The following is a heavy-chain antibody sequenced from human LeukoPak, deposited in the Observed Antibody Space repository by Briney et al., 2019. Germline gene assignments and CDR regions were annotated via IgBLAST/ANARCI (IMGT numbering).Heavy chain of an antibody. CDR1: GYTFTGYY. CDR3: ARARGTSFTMVRGVTGFDY. V-gene: IGHV1-2*04. J-gene: IGHJ4*02. D-gene: IGHD3-10*01. CDR2: INPNSGGT. Sequence: ASVKVSCKASGYTFTGYYLHWVRQAPGQGLEWMGGINPNSGGTNNAPKFQGWVTMTSDTSISTAYMELSRLTSDDTAVYYCARARGTSFTMVRGVTGFDYWGQGTLVTVSS.